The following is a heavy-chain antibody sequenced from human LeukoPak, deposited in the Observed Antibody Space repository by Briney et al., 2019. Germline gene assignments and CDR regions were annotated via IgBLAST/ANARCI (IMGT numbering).Heavy chain of an antibody. D-gene: IGHD3-3*01. Sequence: GGSLRLSCAASGFTFSRNGIHWVRQAPGKGLEGVTFIQSDGSTKAYADSVKGRFAISRDNSKNTVYLQMNSLRADDTAMYYCAREISRVTICGGIWFDPWGQGTLVTVSS. J-gene: IGHJ5*02. V-gene: IGHV3-30*02. CDR3: AREISRVTICGGIWFDP. CDR1: GFTFSRNG. CDR2: IQSDGSTK.